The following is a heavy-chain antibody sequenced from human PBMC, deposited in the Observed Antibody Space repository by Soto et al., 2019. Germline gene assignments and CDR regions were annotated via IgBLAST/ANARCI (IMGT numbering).Heavy chain of an antibody. CDR2: INHSGST. CDR3: ARDKITGHVDY. D-gene: IGHD2-8*02. V-gene: IGHV4-34*01. CDR1: GGSFSGYY. Sequence: QVQLQQWGAGLLKPSETLSLTCAVYGGSFSGYYWTWIRQPPGTGLECIGEINHSGSTNYNPSLKSRVTISVDTSKTQFSLKLTSVTAADVAVYYCARDKITGHVDYWGQGTLVTVSS. J-gene: IGHJ4*02.